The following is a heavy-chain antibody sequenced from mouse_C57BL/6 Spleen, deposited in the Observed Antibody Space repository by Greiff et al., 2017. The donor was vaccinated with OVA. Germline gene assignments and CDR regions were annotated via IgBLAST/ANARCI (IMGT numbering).Heavy chain of an antibody. D-gene: IGHD2-2*01. CDR1: GYTFTDYE. V-gene: IGHV1-15*01. CDR3: TRSTMVTTGRYYFDY. J-gene: IGHJ2*01. Sequence: VQLQQSGAELVRPGASVTLSCKASGYTFTDYEMHWVKQTPVHGLEWIGAIDPETGGTAYNQKFKGKAILTADKSSSTAYMELRSLTSEDSAVYYCTRSTMVTTGRYYFDYWGQGTTLTVSS. CDR2: IDPETGGT.